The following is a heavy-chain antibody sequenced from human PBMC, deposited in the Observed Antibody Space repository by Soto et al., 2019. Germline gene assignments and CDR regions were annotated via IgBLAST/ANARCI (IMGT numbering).Heavy chain of an antibody. Sequence: ETLSLTCTVSGGSISSSSYYWGWIRQPPGKGLEWIGSIYYSGSTYYNPSLKSRVTISVDTSKNQFSLKLSSVTAADTAVYYCAIYYYDSSGYYYGFDYWGQGTLVTVSS. J-gene: IGHJ4*02. CDR2: IYYSGST. D-gene: IGHD3-22*01. V-gene: IGHV4-39*01. CDR3: AIYYYDSSGYYYGFDY. CDR1: GGSISSSSYY.